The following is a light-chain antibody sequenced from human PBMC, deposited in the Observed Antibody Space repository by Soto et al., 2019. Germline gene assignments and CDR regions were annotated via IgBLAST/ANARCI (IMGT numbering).Light chain of an antibody. CDR2: ADS. CDR1: SSNIGAGHD. Sequence: QSVLTQPPSVSGAPGQRVTISCTGSSSNIGAGHDVHWYQQLPGTAPKLLIYADSDRPSGVPDRFSASKSGTSASLAITGLQAEDEADYYCHSYDGSLNRRVFGGGTKLTVL. J-gene: IGLJ3*02. V-gene: IGLV1-40*01. CDR3: HSYDGSLNRRV.